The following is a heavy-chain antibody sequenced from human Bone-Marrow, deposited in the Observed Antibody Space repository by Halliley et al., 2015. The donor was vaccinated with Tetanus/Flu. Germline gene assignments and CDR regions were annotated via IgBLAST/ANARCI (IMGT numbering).Heavy chain of an antibody. Sequence: LGWMGYFSSSGSLNSTPSLKSRVTILGDTSKNQFSLNLISVTVADTAVYYCAGFGHYYYYGMDVWGQGTTVTVSS. CDR3: AGFGHYYYYGMDV. D-gene: IGHD3-3*01. CDR2: FSSSGSL. V-gene: IGHV4-59*01. J-gene: IGHJ6*02.